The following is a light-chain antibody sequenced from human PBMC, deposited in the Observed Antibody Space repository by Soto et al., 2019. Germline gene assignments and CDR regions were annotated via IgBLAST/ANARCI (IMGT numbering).Light chain of an antibody. V-gene: IGLV2-14*01. Sequence: SALTQPASVSGSPGQSITISCTGTSSDVGSYNYVSWYQQHPGKAPKVMIYEVSNRPSGVSNRFSASKSGNTASLTISGLQAEDEADYYCLSYTSSSTWVFGGGTKLTVL. J-gene: IGLJ3*02. CDR3: LSYTSSSTWV. CDR2: EVS. CDR1: SSDVGSYNY.